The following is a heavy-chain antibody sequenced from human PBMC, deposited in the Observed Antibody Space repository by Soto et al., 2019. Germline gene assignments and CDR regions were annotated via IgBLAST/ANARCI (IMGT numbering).Heavy chain of an antibody. J-gene: IGHJ4*02. V-gene: IGHV3-21*01. D-gene: IGHD6-13*01. CDR1: GFTFSSYS. Sequence: EVQLVESGGGLVKPGGSLRLSCAASGFTFSSYSMNWVRQAPGKGLEWVSSISSSSSYIYYADSVKGRFTISRDNAKNSLYLQMNSLRAEDTAVYYCASFGVRQQLVLSFYLDYWGQGTLVTVSS. CDR3: ASFGVRQQLVLSFYLDY. CDR2: ISSSSSYI.